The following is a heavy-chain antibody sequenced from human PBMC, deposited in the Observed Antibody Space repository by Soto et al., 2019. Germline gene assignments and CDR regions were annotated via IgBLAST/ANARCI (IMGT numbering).Heavy chain of an antibody. CDR1: GYTFTTYW. V-gene: IGHV5-10-1*03. J-gene: IGHJ4*02. Sequence: EVPLVQSGAEVKKPGESLRISCKGSGYTFTTYWIGWVRQMPGKGLEWMGMTDPSDSDTNYSPPFQGHVTMSADKSINTAYVQWSSLKPSDTAMYFCVRGRKKWAGGAYWGQGTLVTVSS. CDR2: TDPSDSDT. CDR3: VRGRKKWAGGAY. D-gene: IGHD1-26*01.